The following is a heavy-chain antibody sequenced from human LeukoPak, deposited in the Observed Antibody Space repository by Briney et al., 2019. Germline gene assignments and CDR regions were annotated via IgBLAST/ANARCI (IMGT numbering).Heavy chain of an antibody. V-gene: IGHV4-4*07. J-gene: IGHJ4*02. CDR3: ASVWDSGYYYENY. D-gene: IGHD3-22*01. CDR1: GTSISSYY. Sequence: SETLSLTCTVSGTSISSYYWSWIRQPAGKGLEWIGRIHTSGSTNYNPSLKSRVTMSLDTSKNQFSLNMYSVTAADTAVYYCASVWDSGYYYENYWGQGTLVTVSS. CDR2: IHTSGST.